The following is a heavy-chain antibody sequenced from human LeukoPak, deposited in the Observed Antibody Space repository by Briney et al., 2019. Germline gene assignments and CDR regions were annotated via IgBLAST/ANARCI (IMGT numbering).Heavy chain of an antibody. Sequence: GGSLKLSCAASGFIFSSYSMNWVRQAPGKGLEWVSYISSSSSTIYYADSVKGRFTISRDNAKSSLYLQMNSLRAEDTAVYYCVRASHIVVVTAIPQGYYYYMDVWGKGTTVTVSS. D-gene: IGHD2-21*02. J-gene: IGHJ6*03. CDR2: ISSSSSTI. CDR1: GFIFSSYS. V-gene: IGHV3-48*01. CDR3: VRASHIVVVTAIPQGYYYYMDV.